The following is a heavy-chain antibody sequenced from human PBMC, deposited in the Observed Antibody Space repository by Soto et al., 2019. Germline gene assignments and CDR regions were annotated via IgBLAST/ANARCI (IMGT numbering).Heavy chain of an antibody. CDR3: AKRCGGDCYPSRSLDY. Sequence: GGSLRLSCAASVFTFSSYAMHWVRQAPGKGLKWVAVISYDGSNKYYADSVKGRFTISRDNSKNTLYLQMNSLRAEDTAVYYCAKRCGGDCYPSRSLDYWGQGTLVTVSS. V-gene: IGHV3-30-3*01. D-gene: IGHD2-21*02. CDR1: VFTFSSYA. J-gene: IGHJ4*02. CDR2: ISYDGSNK.